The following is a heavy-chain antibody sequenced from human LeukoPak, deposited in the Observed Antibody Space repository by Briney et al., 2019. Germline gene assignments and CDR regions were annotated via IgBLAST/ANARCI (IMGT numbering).Heavy chain of an antibody. CDR1: GFTFSSYS. CDR2: ISSSSSYI. D-gene: IGHD1-26*01. V-gene: IGHV3-21*01. J-gene: IGHJ4*02. CDR3: ARVGGATHYFDY. Sequence: GGSLRLSCAASGFTFSSYSMNWVRQAPGKGLEWVSSISSSSSYIYYADSVKGRFTISRDNAKNSLYLQMNSLRAEDTAVYYCARVGGATHYFDYWGQGTLVTVSS.